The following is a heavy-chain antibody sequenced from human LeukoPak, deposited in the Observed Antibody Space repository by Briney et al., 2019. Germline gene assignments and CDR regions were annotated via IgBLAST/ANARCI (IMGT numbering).Heavy chain of an antibody. CDR1: GGSFSGYY. Sequence: SETLSLTCAVYGGSFSGYYWSWIRQPPGKGLEWIGEINHSGSTNYNPSLKSRVTISVDTSKNQFSLKLSSVTAADTAVYYCAREGSSWSYYYYSMDVWGQGTTVTVSS. CDR2: INHSGST. CDR3: AREGSSWSYYYYSMDV. D-gene: IGHD6-13*01. J-gene: IGHJ6*02. V-gene: IGHV4-34*01.